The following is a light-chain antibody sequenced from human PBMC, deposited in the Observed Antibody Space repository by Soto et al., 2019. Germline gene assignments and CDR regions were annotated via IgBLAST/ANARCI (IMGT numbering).Light chain of an antibody. CDR3: CSYAGSYKGYV. Sequence: QSALTQPRSVSGSPRQSVTISCTGTSSDVGGYNYVSWYQQHPGKAPKLMIYDVSKRPSGVPDRFSGSKSGNTASLTISGLQAEDEADYYCCSYAGSYKGYVFGTGTKLTVL. CDR1: SSDVGGYNY. J-gene: IGLJ1*01. V-gene: IGLV2-11*01. CDR2: DVS.